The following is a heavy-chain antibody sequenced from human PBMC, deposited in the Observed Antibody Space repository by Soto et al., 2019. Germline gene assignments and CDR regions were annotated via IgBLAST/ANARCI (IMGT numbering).Heavy chain of an antibody. Sequence: EVQLLESGGGLVQPGGSLRLTCVGSGFTFRNQDMRWVRQAPGKGLELVAGIGGRGGGTYSADCVKGRFTISRQNSKNTLYLQMNSLRANDTAVYYCATDRQFRSYYESAGHYNDWGQGTLVTVSS. CDR3: ATDRQFRSYYESAGHYND. V-gene: IGHV3-23*01. CDR2: IGGRGGGT. D-gene: IGHD3-22*01. CDR1: GFTFRNQD. J-gene: IGHJ4*02.